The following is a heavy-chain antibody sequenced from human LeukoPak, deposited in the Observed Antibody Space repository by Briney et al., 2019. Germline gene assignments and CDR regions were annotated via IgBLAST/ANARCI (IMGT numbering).Heavy chain of an antibody. CDR2: MNFNSGST. D-gene: IGHD3/OR15-3a*01. V-gene: IGHV1-8*01. CDR3: AKVGLGNTAIHI. Sequence: ASVKVSCKASGYTFPNYDINWVRQATGQGLEWMGWMNFNSGSTGYAQKFQGRVTMTRNTAISTVYMKLSSLKSEDTAIYYCAKVGLGNTAIHIWGQGTMVTVSS. CDR1: GYTFPNYD. J-gene: IGHJ3*02.